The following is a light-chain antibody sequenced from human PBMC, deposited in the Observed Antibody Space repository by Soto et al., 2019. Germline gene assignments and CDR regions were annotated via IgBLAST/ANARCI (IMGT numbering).Light chain of an antibody. CDR2: GAS. CDR3: QQYNSYSPLT. Sequence: EIVMTQSPATLSVSPGERATLSCRASQGVRSNLAWYQQKPGQPPRLVISGASTRAPGIPARFSGFGSGTDFTLTISSLQPDDFATYYCQQYNSYSPLTFGGGTKVEIK. J-gene: IGKJ4*01. CDR1: QGVRSN. V-gene: IGKV3D-15*01.